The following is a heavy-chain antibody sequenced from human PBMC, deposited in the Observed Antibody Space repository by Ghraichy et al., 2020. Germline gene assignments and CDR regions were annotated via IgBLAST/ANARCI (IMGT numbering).Heavy chain of an antibody. CDR1: GFTFSSYD. CDR2: ITASGTYI. D-gene: IGHD2-8*01. V-gene: IGHV3-21*01. Sequence: GGSLRLSCAASGFTFSSYDMNWVRQAPGKGLEWVASITASGTYIYYADSVKGRCTISRDNAKNSLSLQMNSLRVDDSAVYYCAKNGPGGGQVAHYGMDVWGQGTTVTVSS. CDR3: AKNGPGGGQVAHYGMDV. J-gene: IGHJ6*02.